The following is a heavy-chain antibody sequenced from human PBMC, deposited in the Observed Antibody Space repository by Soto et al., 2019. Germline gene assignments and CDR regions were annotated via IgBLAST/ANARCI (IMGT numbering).Heavy chain of an antibody. CDR2: MYNTGGT. D-gene: IGHD1-26*01. V-gene: IGHV4-30-4*01. J-gene: IGHJ4*02. Sequence: QVQLQESGPGVVEPSQTLSLTCTVSGGSINNNGYFWSWIRQPPGSGLEWIGHMYNTGGTYSNPPLQSRPDTSSHASRHTSSRKLSSVTAAHTALHCCAGGPSGNNLAYGGQGTLATVSS. CDR1: GGSINNNGYF. CDR3: AGGPSGNNLAY.